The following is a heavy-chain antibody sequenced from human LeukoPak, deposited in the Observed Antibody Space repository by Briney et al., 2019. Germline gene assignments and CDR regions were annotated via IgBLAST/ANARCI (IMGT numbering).Heavy chain of an antibody. CDR3: ARLSYGGNRRDFDY. J-gene: IGHJ4*02. CDR2: IYYSGST. V-gene: IGHV4-59*08. D-gene: IGHD4-23*01. Sequence: SETLSLTCTVSGGSISSYYWSWIRQPPGKGLEWIGYIYYSGSTNYNPSLKSRVTISVDTSKNQFSLKLSPVTAADTAVYYCARLSYGGNRRDFDYWGQGTLVTVSS. CDR1: GGSISSYY.